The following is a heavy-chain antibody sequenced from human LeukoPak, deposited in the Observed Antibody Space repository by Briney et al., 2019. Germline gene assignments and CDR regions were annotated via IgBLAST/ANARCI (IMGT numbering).Heavy chain of an antibody. CDR2: IDYTGST. CDR1: GGSFRSHQ. Sequence: SETLSLTCTVSGGSFRSHQWNWIRQPPGKGLEWIGYIDYTGSTNYNPSLGSRVAISVDTSKNQFSLKLNSVTAADTAVYFCARKSPVPISPFDYWGPGTLVTVSA. V-gene: IGHV4-59*08. CDR3: ARKSPVPISPFDY. D-gene: IGHD4-17*01. J-gene: IGHJ4*02.